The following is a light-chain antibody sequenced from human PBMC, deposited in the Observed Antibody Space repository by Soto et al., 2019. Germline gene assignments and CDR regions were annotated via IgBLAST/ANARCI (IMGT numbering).Light chain of an antibody. Sequence: DIQMTQSPPSLSPSVGDRVTITCQASQDIGTYLNWYQHKPGKAPNLVIYDASNLETGVPSRFSGGGSVTDFTFTISSLRPEYIATYYCQHANQLPLFGPGTKVYF. J-gene: IGKJ3*01. CDR3: QHANQLPL. CDR1: QDIGTY. V-gene: IGKV1-33*01. CDR2: DAS.